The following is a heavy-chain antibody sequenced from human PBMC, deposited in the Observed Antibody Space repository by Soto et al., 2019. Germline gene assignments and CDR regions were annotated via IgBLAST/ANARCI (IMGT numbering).Heavy chain of an antibody. V-gene: IGHV3-30-3*01. CDR2: ISYDGSNK. Sequence: GSLRLSCAASGFTFSSYAMHWVRQAPGKGLEWVAVISYDGSNKYYADSVKGRFTISRDNSKNTLYLQMNSLRAEDTAVYYCARTYYDSSESYYYYYGMDVRGQGTKVTVSS. CDR1: GFTFSSYA. CDR3: ARTYYDSSESYYYYYGMDV. J-gene: IGHJ6*02. D-gene: IGHD3-22*01.